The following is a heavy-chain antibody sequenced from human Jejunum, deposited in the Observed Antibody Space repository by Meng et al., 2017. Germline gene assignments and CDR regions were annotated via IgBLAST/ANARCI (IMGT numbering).Heavy chain of an antibody. V-gene: IGHV3-7*01. CDR1: GFTFNSYW. Sequence: GESLKISCAASGFTFNSYWMGWVRQAPDKGLEWVANIKFDGSEKYYVGSVKGRFTISRDNPKNSQYLQMNSLRAEDTAVYYCVRDSYGGMDVWGQGTTVTVSS. D-gene: IGHD3-10*01. CDR3: VRDSYGGMDV. J-gene: IGHJ6*02. CDR2: IKFDGSEK.